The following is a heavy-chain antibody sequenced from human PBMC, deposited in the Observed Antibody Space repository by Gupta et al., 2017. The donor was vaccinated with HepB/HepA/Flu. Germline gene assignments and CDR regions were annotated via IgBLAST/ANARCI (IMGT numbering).Heavy chain of an antibody. CDR3: XRAGVDPTDGMDV. J-gene: IGHJ6*02. Sequence: QVQLIQSRAEVKKPGASVEVSCTTSGYTFTSFGISWVRQDSGQGLEWMGWNGAYNGNTTYAQKLQGRVTMTTDTSTSTANMELRSLRSXDTAVYYCXRAGVDPTDGMDVWGQGTTVTVSS. CDR1: GYTFTSFG. D-gene: IGHD3-3*01. V-gene: IGHV1-18*01. CDR2: NGAYNGNT.